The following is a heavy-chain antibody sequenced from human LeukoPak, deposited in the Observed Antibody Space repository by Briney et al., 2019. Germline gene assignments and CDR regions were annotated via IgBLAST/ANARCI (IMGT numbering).Heavy chain of an antibody. CDR3: AKDLRETPDAFDI. D-gene: IGHD1-26*01. J-gene: IGHJ3*02. V-gene: IGHV3-9*01. Sequence: GGSLRLSCAASGFTFDDYAMHWVRQAPGKGLEWVSGISWNSGSIGYADSVKGRFTISRDNAKNSLYLQMNSLRAEDTALYYCAKDLRETPDAFDIWGQGTMVTVSS. CDR1: GFTFDDYA. CDR2: ISWNSGSI.